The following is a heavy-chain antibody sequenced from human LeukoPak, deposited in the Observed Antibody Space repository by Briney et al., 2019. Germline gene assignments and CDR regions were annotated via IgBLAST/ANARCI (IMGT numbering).Heavy chain of an antibody. CDR2: IYYSGST. J-gene: IGHJ3*02. CDR1: GGSISSYY. D-gene: IGHD2-21*01. V-gene: IGHV4-59*01. CDR3: ARGGLSYFAFDI. Sequence: PSETLSLTCTVSGGSISSYYWSWIRQPPGKGLEWIGYIYYSGSTNYNPSLKSRVTISVDTSKNQLSLKLSSVTAADTAVYYCARGGLSYFAFDIWGQGTMVTVSS.